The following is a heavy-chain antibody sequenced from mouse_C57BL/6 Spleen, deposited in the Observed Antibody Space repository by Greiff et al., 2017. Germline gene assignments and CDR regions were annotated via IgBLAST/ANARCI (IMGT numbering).Heavy chain of an antibody. V-gene: IGHV2-5*01. CDR3: AKNPLYSNYSYYYAMDY. Sequence: VMLVESGPGLVQPSQSLSITCTVSGFSLTSYGVHWVRQSPGKGLEWLGVIWRGGSTDYNAAFMSRLSITKDNSKSQVFFKMNSLQADDTAIYYCAKNPLYSNYSYYYAMDYWGQGTSVTVSS. CDR1: GFSLTSYG. CDR2: IWRGGST. D-gene: IGHD2-5*01. J-gene: IGHJ4*01.